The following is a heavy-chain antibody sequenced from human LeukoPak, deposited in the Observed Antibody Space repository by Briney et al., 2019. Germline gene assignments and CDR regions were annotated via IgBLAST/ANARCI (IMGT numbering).Heavy chain of an antibody. J-gene: IGHJ4*02. CDR2: ISYDGSNK. D-gene: IGHD1-26*01. Sequence: PGRSLRLSCAASGFTFSSYAMHWVRQAPGKGLEWVAVISYDGSNKYYADSVKGRFTISRDNSKNTLYLQLNSLRAEDTAVYYCAKAASGSYLYYFDYWGQGTLVTVSS. CDR1: GFTFSSYA. V-gene: IGHV3-30*04. CDR3: AKAASGSYLYYFDY.